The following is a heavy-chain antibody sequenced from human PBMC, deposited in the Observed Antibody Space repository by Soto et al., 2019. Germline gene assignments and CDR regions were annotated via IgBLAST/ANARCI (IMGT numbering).Heavy chain of an antibody. CDR1: GFTFTRYS. V-gene: IGHV3-21*06. Sequence: GGTLRLSCAASGFTFTRYSMNWVRQAPGKGLEWVSSISSTTNYIYYGDSMKGRFTISRDNAKNSLYLEMNSLRAEDTAVYYCARESEDLTSNFDYWGQVTLVTV. CDR2: ISSTTNYI. J-gene: IGHJ4*02. CDR3: ARESEDLTSNFDY.